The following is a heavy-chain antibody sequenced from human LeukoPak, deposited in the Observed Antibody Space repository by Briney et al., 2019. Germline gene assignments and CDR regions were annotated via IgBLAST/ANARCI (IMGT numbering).Heavy chain of an antibody. Sequence: SQTLSLTRTVSGGSISSGSYYWSWIRQPAGKGLEWIGRIYTSGSTNYNPSLKSRVTISVDTSKNQFSLKLSPVTAADTAVYYCARDSSVGADYWGQGTLVTVSS. CDR3: ARDSSVGADY. CDR1: GGSISSGSYY. J-gene: IGHJ4*02. D-gene: IGHD1-26*01. CDR2: IYTSGST. V-gene: IGHV4-61*02.